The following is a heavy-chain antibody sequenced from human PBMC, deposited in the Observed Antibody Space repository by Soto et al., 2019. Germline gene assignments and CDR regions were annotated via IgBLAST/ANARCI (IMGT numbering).Heavy chain of an antibody. Sequence: TVSVSSIRGGGYYWSWIRQHPGKGLEWIGYIYYSGGTYYNPSLKSRVNISVDTSKNQFSLKLSSVTAAATAVYYCARVPYCVGYCYMPFDSWGQGTLVTVSS. J-gene: IGHJ4*02. V-gene: IGHV4-31*03. CDR3: ARVPYCVGYCYMPFDS. CDR1: VSSIRGGGYY. CDR2: IYYSGGT. D-gene: IGHD2-21*02.